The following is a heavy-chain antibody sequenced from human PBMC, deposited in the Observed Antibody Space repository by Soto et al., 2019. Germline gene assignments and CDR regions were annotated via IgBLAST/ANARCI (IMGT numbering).Heavy chain of an antibody. CDR1: GGSVSSGTYY. Sequence: QVQLQESGPGLVKPSETLSLTCTVSGGSVSSGTYYWSWIRQPPGKGLEWIGYIYYSGSTNYNPSLKSRVTISVDTSKNQSSLKLSSVTAADTAVYYCASYSSGWYDVSYWGQGTLVTVSS. V-gene: IGHV4-61*01. CDR2: IYYSGST. D-gene: IGHD6-19*01. J-gene: IGHJ4*02. CDR3: ASYSSGWYDVSY.